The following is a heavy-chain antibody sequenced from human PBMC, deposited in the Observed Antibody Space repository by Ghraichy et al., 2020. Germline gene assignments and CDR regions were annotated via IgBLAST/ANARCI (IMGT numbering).Heavy chain of an antibody. Sequence: GESLNISCAASGFTLSSYWMSWVRLAPGKGLEWVANISPDGGEKNSVDSLKGRLTISRDNARESVSLELSSLRVEDTAVYYCVREGVQEFCASRSCRFSPDYFGLDVWGPGTTVTVSS. CDR1: GFTLSSYW. V-gene: IGHV3-7*01. J-gene: IGHJ6*02. D-gene: IGHD2/OR15-2a*01. CDR2: ISPDGGEK. CDR3: VREGVQEFCASRSCRFSPDYFGLDV.